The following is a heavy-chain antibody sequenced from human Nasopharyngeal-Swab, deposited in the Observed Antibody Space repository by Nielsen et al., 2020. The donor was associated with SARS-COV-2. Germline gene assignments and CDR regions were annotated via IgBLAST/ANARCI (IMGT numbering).Heavy chain of an antibody. D-gene: IGHD3-22*01. V-gene: IGHV3-30-3*01. CDR2: ISYDGSNK. Sequence: SCAASGFTFSSYAMHWVRQAPGKGLEWVAVISYDGSNKYYADSVKGRFTISRDNSKNTLYLQMNSLRAEDTAVYYCARDPDYYDSSGYWGSFDYWGQGTPVTVSS. CDR3: ARDPDYYDSSGYWGSFDY. CDR1: GFTFSSYA. J-gene: IGHJ4*02.